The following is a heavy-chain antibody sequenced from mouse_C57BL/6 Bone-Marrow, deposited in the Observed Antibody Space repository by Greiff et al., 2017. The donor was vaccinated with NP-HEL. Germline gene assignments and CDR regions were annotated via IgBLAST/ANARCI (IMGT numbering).Heavy chain of an antibody. D-gene: IGHD2-3*01. CDR2: FYPGSGSI. J-gene: IGHJ3*01. CDR3: ARHEGGGDGYYAWFAY. V-gene: IGHV1-62-2*01. CDR1: GYTFTEYT. Sequence: VKLMESGAELVKPGASVKLSCKASGYTFTEYTIHWVKQRSGQGLEWIGWFYPGSGSIKYNEKFKDKATLTADKSSSTVYMELSRLTSEDSAVYFWARHEGGGDGYYAWFAYWGQGTLVTVSA.